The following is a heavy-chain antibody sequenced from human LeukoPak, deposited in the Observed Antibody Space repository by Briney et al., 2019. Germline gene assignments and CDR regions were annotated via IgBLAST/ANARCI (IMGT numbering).Heavy chain of an antibody. V-gene: IGHV4-39*07. CDR2: IYTSGST. CDR3: ARDATDYDILTGYYFDY. Sequence: SETLSLTCTISGGSISSSSYYWGWIRQPPGKGLEWIGRIYTSGSTNYNPSLKSRVTMSVDTSKNQFSLKLSSVTAADTAVYYCARDATDYDILTGYYFDYWGQGTLVTVSS. CDR1: GGSISSSSYY. D-gene: IGHD3-9*01. J-gene: IGHJ4*02.